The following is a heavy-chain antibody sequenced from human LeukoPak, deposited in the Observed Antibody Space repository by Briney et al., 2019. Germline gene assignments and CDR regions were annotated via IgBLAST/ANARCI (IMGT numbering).Heavy chain of an antibody. D-gene: IGHD6-13*01. CDR1: SGSISTSNYY. CDR3: ARNQAAAGTLKPSVWFDP. V-gene: IGHV4-39*07. J-gene: IGHJ5*02. CDR2: IFYTGST. Sequence: SETLSLTCTVSSGSISTSNYYWGWVRQPPGKALEWIGNIFYTGSTYYSPSLKSRFTISVDTSKNRFSLKLSSVTAADTAVYYGARNQAAAGTLKPSVWFDPWGRETLVTFSS.